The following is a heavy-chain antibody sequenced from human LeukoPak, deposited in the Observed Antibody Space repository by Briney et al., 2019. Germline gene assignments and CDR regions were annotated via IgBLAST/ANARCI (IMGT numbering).Heavy chain of an antibody. V-gene: IGHV3-23*01. Sequence: PGGSLRLSCVVSGFTFSNYAMTWVRQTPEKGLEWVASISGNGGSTYYGDSVKGRCTISRDNSKKTLYLEMNSLRADDTAVYYCAKAPVTTRSGAYCYPFDYWGQGTLVTVSS. J-gene: IGHJ4*02. D-gene: IGHD2-21*01. CDR3: AKAPVTTRSGAYCYPFDY. CDR1: GFTFSNYA. CDR2: ISGNGGST.